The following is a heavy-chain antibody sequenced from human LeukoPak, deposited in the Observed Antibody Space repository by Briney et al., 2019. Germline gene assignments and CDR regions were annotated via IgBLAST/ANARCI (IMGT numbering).Heavy chain of an antibody. CDR2: ISSNGGST. D-gene: IGHD2-2*01. CDR1: GFTFSSYA. V-gene: IGHV3-64*02. CDR3: ARAFCSTCPVDY. J-gene: IGHJ4*02. Sequence: GGSLRLSCAASGFTFSSYAMHWVRQAPGKGLEYVSAISSNGGSTYYADSVKGRFTISRDNSKNTLYLQMGSLRAEDMAVYYCARAFCSTCPVDYWGQGTLVTVSS.